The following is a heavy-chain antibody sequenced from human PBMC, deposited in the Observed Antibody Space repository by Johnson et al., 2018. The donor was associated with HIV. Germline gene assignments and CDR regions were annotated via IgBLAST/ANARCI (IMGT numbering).Heavy chain of an antibody. J-gene: IGHJ3*02. D-gene: IGHD6-13*01. V-gene: IGHV3-7*01. CDR2: IKQDGSEQ. CDR3: AREGAAAGPTDAFDI. CDR1: GFRFSTYA. Sequence: MQLVESGGGVVQPGRSLRLSCAASGFRFSTYALHWVRQAPGKGLEWVANIKQDGSEQYYVDSVKGRLSTSRDNAKNALFLQMNSLRAEDTYVSYCAREGAAAGPTDAFDIWGQGTMVTVSS.